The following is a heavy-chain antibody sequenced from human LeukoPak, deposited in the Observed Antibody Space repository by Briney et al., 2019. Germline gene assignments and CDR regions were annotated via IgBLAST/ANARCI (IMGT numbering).Heavy chain of an antibody. J-gene: IGHJ5*02. Sequence: GGSLRLSCVASGLTFSSYWISWVRQAPGKGLEWVANINEDGSEKYYVDSVKGRFTISRENAKNSLYLQMNSLRAEDTALYYCARAHHWGQGTLVTVSS. CDR3: ARAHH. V-gene: IGHV3-7*01. CDR2: INEDGSEK. CDR1: GLTFSSYW.